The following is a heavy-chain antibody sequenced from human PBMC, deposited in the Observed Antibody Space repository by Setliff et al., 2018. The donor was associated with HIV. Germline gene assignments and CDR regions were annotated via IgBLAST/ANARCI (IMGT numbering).Heavy chain of an antibody. V-gene: IGHV4-31*03. Sequence: SETLSLTCTVTGGSISGGGFYWTWIRQHPGKGLEWIGYIYNTGSTYHSPSLESRVTISIDTSKNQFSLKLSSVTAADTAVYYCARHSPDYGGNSDYFDYWGQGTLVTVSS. CDR3: ARHSPDYGGNSDYFDY. CDR1: GGSISGGGFY. J-gene: IGHJ4*02. D-gene: IGHD4-17*01. CDR2: IYNTGST.